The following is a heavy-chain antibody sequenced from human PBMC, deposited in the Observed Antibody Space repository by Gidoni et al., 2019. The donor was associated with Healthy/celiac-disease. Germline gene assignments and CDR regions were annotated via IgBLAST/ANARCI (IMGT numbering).Heavy chain of an antibody. CDR1: GGTFSSYA. V-gene: IGHV1-69*01. CDR2: IIPIFGTA. D-gene: IGHD3-16*01. J-gene: IGHJ3*02. CDR3: ARGRRSKGYPVFYGGSLNLGAFDI. Sequence: QVQLVQSGAEVKKPGSSVKVSCKASGGTFSSYAISWVRQAPGQGLEWMGGIIPIFGTANYAQKFQGRVTITADESTSTAYMELSSLRSEDTAVYYCARGRRSKGYPVFYGGSLNLGAFDIWGQGTMVTVSS.